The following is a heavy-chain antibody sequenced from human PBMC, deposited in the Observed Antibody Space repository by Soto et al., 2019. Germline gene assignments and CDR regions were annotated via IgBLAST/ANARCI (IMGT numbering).Heavy chain of an antibody. V-gene: IGHV3-23*01. Sequence: PGGSLRLSCAASGFTFSSYAMSWVGQAPGKGLEWVSAISGSGGSTYYADSVKGRFTISRDNSKNTLYLQMNSLRAEDTAVYYCAKDGIVVVVAVTIPFDYWGQGTLVTVSS. CDR1: GFTFSSYA. CDR3: AKDGIVVVVAVTIPFDY. CDR2: ISGSGGST. J-gene: IGHJ4*02. D-gene: IGHD2-15*01.